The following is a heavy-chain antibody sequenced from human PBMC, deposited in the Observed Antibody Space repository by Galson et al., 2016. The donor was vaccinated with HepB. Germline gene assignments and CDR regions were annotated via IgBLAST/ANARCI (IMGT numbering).Heavy chain of an antibody. CDR3: ARHQTKRDQVTVIRGVMKPPL. J-gene: IGHJ3*01. D-gene: IGHD3-10*01. V-gene: IGHV5-10-1*01. Sequence: QSGAEVKKPGESLRISCKGSGYTFTSYWISWIRQVPGKGLEWMGRIDPSDSYTNYSPSFQGHVTISTDNSIDTAFLQWSSLKASDTAMYFCARHQTKRDQVTVIRGVMKPPLWGQGTLVTVSS. CDR2: IDPSDSYT. CDR1: GYTFTSYW.